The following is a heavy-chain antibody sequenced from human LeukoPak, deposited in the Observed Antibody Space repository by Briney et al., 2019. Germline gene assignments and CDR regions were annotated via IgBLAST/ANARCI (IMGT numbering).Heavy chain of an antibody. Sequence: GGSLRLSCAASGFTFSSYAMSCVRQAPGKGLEWVSAVSTSGGVTYYADSVKGRFTISRDNSKNTLYLQMNSLRAEDTAVYYCGRQLGYCSDGNCYFDYWGQGTLVTASS. J-gene: IGHJ4*02. D-gene: IGHD2-15*01. CDR3: GRQLGYCSDGNCYFDY. V-gene: IGHV3-23*01. CDR2: VSTSGGVT. CDR1: GFTFSSYA.